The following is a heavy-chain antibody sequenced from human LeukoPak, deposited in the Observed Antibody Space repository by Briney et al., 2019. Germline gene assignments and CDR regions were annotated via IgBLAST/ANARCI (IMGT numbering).Heavy chain of an antibody. CDR2: ISNSGVYI. CDR1: GFTFSGYS. CDR3: VRRYCTSTNCYAFDD. Sequence: PGGSLRLSCAASGFTFSGYSMNWVRQAPGKGLEWVSSISNSGVYIYYADSVKGRFTLSRDNAKNSLYLQMNSLRAEDTAVYYCVRRYCTSTNCYAFDDWGQGTLVTVSS. J-gene: IGHJ4*02. V-gene: IGHV3-21*01. D-gene: IGHD2-2*01.